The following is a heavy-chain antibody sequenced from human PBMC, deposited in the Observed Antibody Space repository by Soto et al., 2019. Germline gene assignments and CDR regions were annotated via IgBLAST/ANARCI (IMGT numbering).Heavy chain of an antibody. CDR2: IIAYNGNT. J-gene: IGHJ4*02. V-gene: IGHV1-18*01. Sequence: ASVKVSCKASGYTFTSYGISWVRQAPGQGLEWMGWIIAYNGNTNYAQKLQGRVTITADKSTSTAYMELSSLRSEDTSVYYCARETNDFWSGYFPHWGQGTLVTVSS. D-gene: IGHD3-3*01. CDR3: ARETNDFWSGYFPH. CDR1: GYTFTSYG.